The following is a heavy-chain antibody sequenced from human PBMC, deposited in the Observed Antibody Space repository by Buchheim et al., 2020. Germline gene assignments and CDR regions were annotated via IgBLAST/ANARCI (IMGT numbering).Heavy chain of an antibody. J-gene: IGHJ5*02. CDR2: ITGSGTNT. V-gene: IGHV3-23*01. CDR1: GFTFNSYV. Sequence: EVQLLESGGGLVQPGGSLRLSCAASGFTFNSYVMSWVRQAPGKGLEWVSAITGSGTNTYYADSVKGRFTISRDNSKNTLYLQTNSLRAEDTAVYYCAKWRGGSSWHGGPNWFDPWGQGTL. D-gene: IGHD6-13*01. CDR3: AKWRGGSSWHGGPNWFDP.